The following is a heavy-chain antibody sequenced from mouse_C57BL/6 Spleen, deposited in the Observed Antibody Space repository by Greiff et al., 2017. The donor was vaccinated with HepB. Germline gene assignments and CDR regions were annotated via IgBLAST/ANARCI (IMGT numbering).Heavy chain of an antibody. CDR2: IDPENGDT. CDR3: TTGTGTVPVAY. V-gene: IGHV14-4*01. J-gene: IGHJ3*01. Sequence: EVQLQQSGAELVRPGASVKLSCTASGFNIKDDYMHWVKQRPEQGLEWIGWIDPENGDTEYASKFQGKATITADTSSNTAYLQLSSLTSEDTAVYYCTTGTGTVPVAYWGQGTLVTVSA. CDR1: GFNIKDDY. D-gene: IGHD4-1*01.